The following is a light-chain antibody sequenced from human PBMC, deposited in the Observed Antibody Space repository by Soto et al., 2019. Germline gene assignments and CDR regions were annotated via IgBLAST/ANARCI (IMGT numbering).Light chain of an antibody. CDR1: SSDVGGYNY. CDR3: CSFAGNYIYV. V-gene: IGLV2-11*01. CDR2: DVS. Sequence: QSVLTQPRSVSGSPGQSVTISCTGTSSDVGGYNYVSWYQHHPGKAPKVMIYDVSKRPSGVPGRFSGSKSGNTASLTISGLQSDDEADYYCCSFAGNYIYVFGNGKKVTV. J-gene: IGLJ1*01.